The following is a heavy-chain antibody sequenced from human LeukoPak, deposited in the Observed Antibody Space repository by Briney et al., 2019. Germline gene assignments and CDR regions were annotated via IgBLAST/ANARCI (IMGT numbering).Heavy chain of an antibody. Sequence: SETLSLTCTVSGGSISTYYWSWIRQPPGKGLEWIGYIYYSGSTNYNPSLKSRVTISVDTSKNQFSLKLSSVTAADTAVYYCARSIPSKGYYYYGMDVWGKGTTVTVSS. CDR2: IYYSGST. J-gene: IGHJ6*04. CDR1: GGSISTYY. V-gene: IGHV4-59*01. CDR3: ARSIPSKGYYYYGMDV.